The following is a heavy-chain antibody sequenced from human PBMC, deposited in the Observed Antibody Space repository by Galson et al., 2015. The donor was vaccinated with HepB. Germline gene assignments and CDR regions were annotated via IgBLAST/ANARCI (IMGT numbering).Heavy chain of an antibody. CDR2: TYYRSKWYA. V-gene: IGHV6-1*01. CDR1: GDSVSSNSAA. CDR3: ARWVSGSNPRLNAFEI. D-gene: IGHD1-26*01. J-gene: IGHJ3*02. Sequence: CAISGDSVSSNSAAWNWIRQSPSGCLEWLGRTYYRSKWYADYAVSVKSRITINPDTSKNQFFLQLNSVTPEDTAVYYFARWVSGSNPRLNAFEIWGPGTMVTVSS.